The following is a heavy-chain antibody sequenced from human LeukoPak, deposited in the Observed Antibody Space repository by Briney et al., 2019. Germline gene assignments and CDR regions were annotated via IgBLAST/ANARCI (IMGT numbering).Heavy chain of an antibody. Sequence: GGSLRLSCAASGFTFSSYEMNWVRQAPGKGLEWVSYISSSGSTIYYADSVKGRFTISRDNAKNSLHLQMNSLRAEDTAVYYCARDTVNGPFVISLDLWGQGVMVTVSS. V-gene: IGHV3-48*03. D-gene: IGHD2-8*01. CDR2: ISSSGSTI. J-gene: IGHJ5*02. CDR1: GFTFSSYE. CDR3: ARDTVNGPFVISLDL.